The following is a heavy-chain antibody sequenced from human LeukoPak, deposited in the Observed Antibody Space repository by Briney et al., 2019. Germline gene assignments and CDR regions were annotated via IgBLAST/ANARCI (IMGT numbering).Heavy chain of an antibody. Sequence: ASVKVSCKASRYTFSNYYMHWVRQAPGQGLEWMGWINPSSGGTNFAHKFQGRVTMTRDTSISTAYMELHGLRSDDTAVYYCARHVSSSNEDYWGKGTLATVPS. CDR3: ARHVSSSNEDY. J-gene: IGHJ4*02. D-gene: IGHD2-8*01. V-gene: IGHV1-2*02. CDR2: INPSSGGT. CDR1: RYTFSNYY.